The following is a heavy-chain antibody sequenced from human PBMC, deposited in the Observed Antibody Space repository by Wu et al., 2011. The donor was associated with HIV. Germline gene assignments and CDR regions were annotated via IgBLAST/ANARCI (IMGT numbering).Heavy chain of an antibody. CDR2: IIPNSGTT. J-gene: IGHJ6*03. D-gene: IGHD2-15*01. CDR3: ARSGEAAEYYYYYMNV. V-gene: IGHV1-69*14. Sequence: QVLLVQSGAEVKKPGSSVKVSCKASGDSLTKYAFSWVRQAPGQGLEWVGGIIPNSGTTNYARKFQGRFTVTADTSTTTVHMELRSLRSEDTAVYYCARSGEAAEYYYYYMNVWAKGPQSPSP. CDR1: GDSLTKYA.